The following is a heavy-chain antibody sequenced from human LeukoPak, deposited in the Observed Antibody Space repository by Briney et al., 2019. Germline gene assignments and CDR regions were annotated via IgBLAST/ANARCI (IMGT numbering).Heavy chain of an antibody. CDR1: GYSIDSGYY. D-gene: IGHD3-10*01. CDR3: AREGNGSGSYYRAPSDYYMDV. V-gene: IGHV4-4*07. CDR2: IYTSGST. Sequence: SETLSLTCTVSGYSIDSGYYWGWIRQPAGKGLEWIGRIYTSGSTNYNPSLKSRVTMSVDTSKNQFSLKLSSVTAADTAVYYCAREGNGSGSYYRAPSDYYMDVWGKGTAVTVSS. J-gene: IGHJ6*03.